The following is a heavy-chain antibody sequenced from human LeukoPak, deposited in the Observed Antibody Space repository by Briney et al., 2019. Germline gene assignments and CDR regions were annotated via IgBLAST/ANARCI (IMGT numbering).Heavy chain of an antibody. CDR2: LYNSGST. D-gene: IGHD1-1*01. Sequence: SETLSLTCTVSGGSITSNFWSWIRQPPGKGLQWIGYLYNSGSTSYNPSLKSRATISGDTSKNQFSLRLSSVTAADTAVYYCARAQPNWNPPDYWGQGTLVTVSS. J-gene: IGHJ4*02. CDR3: ARAQPNWNPPDY. CDR1: GGSITSNF. V-gene: IGHV4-59*12.